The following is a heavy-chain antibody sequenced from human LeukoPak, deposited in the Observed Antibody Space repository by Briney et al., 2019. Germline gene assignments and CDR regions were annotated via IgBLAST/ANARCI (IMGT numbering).Heavy chain of an antibody. CDR2: ISGSGGST. D-gene: IGHD2-15*01. CDR1: GFTFSSYG. CDR3: AKKSRLVVSST. V-gene: IGHV3-23*01. J-gene: IGHJ5*02. Sequence: GGSPRLSCAASGFTFSSYGMSWVRQAPGKGLEWVSAISGSGGSTYYADSVKGRFTISRDNSKNTLYLQMNSLRAEDTAVYYCAKKSRLVVSSTWGQGTLVTVSS.